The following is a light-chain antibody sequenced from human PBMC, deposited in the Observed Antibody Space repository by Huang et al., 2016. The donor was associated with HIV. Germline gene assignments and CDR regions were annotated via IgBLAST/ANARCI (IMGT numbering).Light chain of an antibody. J-gene: IGKJ4*01. CDR1: QSVSSY. CDR2: DAS. CDR3: QQRSNWFLT. Sequence: EIVLTQSPATLSLSPGERATLSCRASQSVSSYLAWYQQKPGQAPRLLIYDASNRATGIPARFSGSGSGTDFTLTSSSLEPEDFAVYYCQQRSNWFLTFGGGTKVEIK. V-gene: IGKV3-11*01.